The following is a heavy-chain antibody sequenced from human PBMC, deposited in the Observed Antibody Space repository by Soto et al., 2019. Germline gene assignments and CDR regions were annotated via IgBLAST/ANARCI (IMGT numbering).Heavy chain of an antibody. CDR1: GAFIWSQPYS. J-gene: IGHJ6*02. Sequence: PSDPLSLIPSTSGAFIWSQPYSWRWFRPPPGRGLECIGSIYYTGSSSSHPSLKSRVTLSVDTSKNLFSLKLSSVTAADTAVYYCARPGTDGDNGYYYGLDVWGPGTTVT. D-gene: IGHD1-26*01. V-gene: IGHV4-39*01. CDR2: IYYTGSS. CDR3: ARPGTDGDNGYYYGLDV.